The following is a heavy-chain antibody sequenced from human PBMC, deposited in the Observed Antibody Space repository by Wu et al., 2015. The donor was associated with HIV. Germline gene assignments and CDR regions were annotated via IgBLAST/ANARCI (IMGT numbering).Heavy chain of an antibody. J-gene: IGHJ5*02. Sequence: QVQLVQSGAEMKKPGSSVKVSCQASGGTFSSHGIRWVRQAPGQGPEWMGGIIPMFGTTNYAQKFQGRVTMTADKSTSTTYMELTSLKYDDTAVYFCARDRISDNWFDPWGQGTLVTVSS. V-gene: IGHV1-69*14. CDR1: GGTFSSHG. D-gene: IGHD6-25*01. CDR3: ARDRISDNWFDP. CDR2: IIPMFGTT.